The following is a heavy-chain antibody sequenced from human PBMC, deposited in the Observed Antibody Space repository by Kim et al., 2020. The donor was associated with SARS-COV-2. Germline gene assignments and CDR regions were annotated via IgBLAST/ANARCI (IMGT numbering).Heavy chain of an antibody. J-gene: IGHJ6*02. CDR3: ASLENYYDSSGYPGSGLYGMDV. CDR1: GFTFSSYS. V-gene: IGHV3-21*01. CDR2: ITSSSSYI. Sequence: GGSLRLSCAASGFTFSSYSMNWVRQAPGKGLEWVSSITSSSSYIYYADSVKGRFTISRANAKNSLYLQMNSLRAEDTAVYYCASLENYYDSSGYPGSGLYGMDVGGQGPRVTVSS. D-gene: IGHD3-22*01.